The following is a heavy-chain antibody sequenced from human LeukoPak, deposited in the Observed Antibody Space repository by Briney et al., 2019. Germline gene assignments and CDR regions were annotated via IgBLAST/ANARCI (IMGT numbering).Heavy chain of an antibody. J-gene: IGHJ4*02. CDR1: GFTFGDYA. Sequence: GGSLRLSCTASGFTFGDYAMSWIRQAPGKGLEWVGFIRSKAYGETADYAASVKGRFTISRDDSKAIAYLQMNSLKTEDTAVYHCSRHSDYGDYKLDYWGQGTLVTVSS. CDR2: IRSKAYGETA. CDR3: SRHSDYGDYKLDY. V-gene: IGHV3-49*03. D-gene: IGHD4-17*01.